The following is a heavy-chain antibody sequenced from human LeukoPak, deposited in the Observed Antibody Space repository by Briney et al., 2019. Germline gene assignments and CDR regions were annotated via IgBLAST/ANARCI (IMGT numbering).Heavy chain of an antibody. V-gene: IGHV3-30*03. CDR3: ARDRPMIVVADAFDI. D-gene: IGHD3-22*01. Sequence: GRSLRLSCAASGFTFSSYGMHWVRQAPGKGLEWVAVISYDGSNKYYADSVKGRFTISRDNSKNTLYLQMNSLRAEDTAMYYCARDRPMIVVADAFDIWGQGTTVTVSS. J-gene: IGHJ3*02. CDR2: ISYDGSNK. CDR1: GFTFSSYG.